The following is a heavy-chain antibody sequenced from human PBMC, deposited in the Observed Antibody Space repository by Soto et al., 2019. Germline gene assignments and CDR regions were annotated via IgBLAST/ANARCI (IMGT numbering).Heavy chain of an antibody. V-gene: IGHV4-34*01. D-gene: IGHD4-17*01. CDR3: ARSTTVTSLPFDY. CDR2: INHSGGT. J-gene: IGHJ4*02. Sequence: QVQLQQWGAGLLKPSETLSLTCAVYGGSFSGYYWSWIRQPPGKGLGWIGEINHSGGTNYNPSLKRRVTISVDTSKNQFSLKLSSVTAADTAVYYWARSTTVTSLPFDYWGQGPLVTVSS. CDR1: GGSFSGYY.